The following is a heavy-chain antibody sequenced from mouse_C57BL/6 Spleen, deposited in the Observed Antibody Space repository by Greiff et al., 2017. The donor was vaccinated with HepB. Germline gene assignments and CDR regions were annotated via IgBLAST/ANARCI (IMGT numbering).Heavy chain of an antibody. CDR3: AREGMTTVVAKAMDY. V-gene: IGHV1-20*01. D-gene: IGHD1-1*01. CDR2: INPYNGDT. J-gene: IGHJ4*01. CDR1: GYSFTGYF. Sequence: EVQLQQSGPELVKPGDSVKISCKASGYSFTGYFMNWVMQSHGKSLEWIGRINPYNGDTFYNQKFKGKATLTVDKSSSTAHMELRSLTSEDSAVYYWAREGMTTVVAKAMDYWGQGTSVTVSS.